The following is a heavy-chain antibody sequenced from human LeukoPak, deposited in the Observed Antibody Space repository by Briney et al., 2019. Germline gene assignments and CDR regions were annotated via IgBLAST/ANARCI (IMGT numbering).Heavy chain of an antibody. D-gene: IGHD3-22*01. Sequence: GGSLRLSCAASGFTFSSYAMSWVRQAPGEGLEWVSAISGSGGSTYYADSVKGRFTISRDNSKNTLYLQMNSLRAEDTAVYYCAKDPTFHYDSSEVDYWGQGTLVTVSS. J-gene: IGHJ4*02. CDR2: ISGSGGST. V-gene: IGHV3-23*01. CDR1: GFTFSSYA. CDR3: AKDPTFHYDSSEVDY.